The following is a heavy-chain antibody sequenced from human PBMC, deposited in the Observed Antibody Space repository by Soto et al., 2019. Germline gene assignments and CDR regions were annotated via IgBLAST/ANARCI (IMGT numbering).Heavy chain of an antibody. J-gene: IGHJ4*02. Sequence: PGESLKISCKGSGYSFTSYWISWVRQMPWKGLEWMGRIDPSDSYTNYSPSFQGHVTISADKSITTAYLQWSSLKASDTAMYYCARHVMGARGWVDEPLWGQGPLVTVSS. CDR1: GYSFTSYW. V-gene: IGHV5-10-1*01. CDR3: ARHVMGARGWVDEPL. CDR2: IDPSDSYT. D-gene: IGHD1-26*01.